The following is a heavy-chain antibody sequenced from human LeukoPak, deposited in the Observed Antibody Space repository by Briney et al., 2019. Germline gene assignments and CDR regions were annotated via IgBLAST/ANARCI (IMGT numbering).Heavy chain of an antibody. D-gene: IGHD5-18*01. CDR1: GGSLSSGDYY. V-gene: IGHV4-30-4*01. CDR2: IYYSGST. Sequence: SETLSLTCTVSGGSLSSGDYYWSWIRQPPGKGLEWIGYIYYSGSTYYNPSLKSRVTISVDTSKNQFSLKLSSVTAADTAVYYCARSIQLWLFDYWGQGTLVTVSS. CDR3: ARSIQLWLFDY. J-gene: IGHJ4*02.